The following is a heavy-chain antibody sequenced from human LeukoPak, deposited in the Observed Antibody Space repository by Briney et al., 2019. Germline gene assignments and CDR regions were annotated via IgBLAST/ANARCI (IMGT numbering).Heavy chain of an antibody. CDR3: ARDSRARGNYFDY. CDR2: ISISGST. CDR1: GGSISSGTYY. Sequence: PSETLSLTCTVSGGSISSGTYYWNWIRQPAGKGLEWIGRISISGSTNYNPSLKSRLTMSVDTSKNQFSLRLSSVTAADTAVYYCARDSRARGNYFDYWGQGTLVTVSS. V-gene: IGHV4-61*02. J-gene: IGHJ4*02. D-gene: IGHD3-10*01.